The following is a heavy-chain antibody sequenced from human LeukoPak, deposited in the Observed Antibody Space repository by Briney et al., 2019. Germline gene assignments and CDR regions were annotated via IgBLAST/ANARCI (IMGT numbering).Heavy chain of an antibody. J-gene: IGHJ6*02. CDR3: ARSNPYYYGSGSVYGMDV. V-gene: IGHV1-8*01. CDR1: GYTFTSYD. Sequence: GALVKVSCKASGYTFTSYDINWVRQATGQGLEWMGWMNPNSGNTGYAQKFQGRVTMTRNTSISTAYMELSSLRSEDTAVYYCARSNPYYYGSGSVYGMDVWGQGTTVTVSS. CDR2: MNPNSGNT. D-gene: IGHD3-10*01.